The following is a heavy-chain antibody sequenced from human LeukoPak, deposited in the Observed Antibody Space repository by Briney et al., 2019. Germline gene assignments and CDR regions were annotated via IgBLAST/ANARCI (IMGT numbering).Heavy chain of an antibody. J-gene: IGHJ4*02. Sequence: GGSLRLSCSASGFNFGTYPMHWVRQAPGKGLEYVSAISSNGGSTYYADSVKGRFTISRDNSKNTLYLQMSSLRAEDTAMYYCAKDQAGVAVAGSYYFDYWGQGTLVTVSS. D-gene: IGHD6-19*01. V-gene: IGHV3-64D*06. CDR1: GFNFGTYP. CDR2: ISSNGGST. CDR3: AKDQAGVAVAGSYYFDY.